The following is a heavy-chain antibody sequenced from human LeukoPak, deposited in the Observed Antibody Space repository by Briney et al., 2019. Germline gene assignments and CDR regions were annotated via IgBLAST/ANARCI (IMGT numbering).Heavy chain of an antibody. CDR1: GYTFTSYG. D-gene: IGHD2-2*03. V-gene: IGHV1-18*01. J-gene: IGHJ6*02. Sequence: ASVKVSCKASGYTFTSYGISWVRQAPGQGLEWLGWISAYNGNPNYTQKLQGKATMTTVTSKSTASMELRSLRSDDTAVYYCARVDIVVVPAAKGPYYYYGMDVWGQGTTVTVSS. CDR3: ARVDIVVVPAAKGPYYYYGMDV. CDR2: ISAYNGNP.